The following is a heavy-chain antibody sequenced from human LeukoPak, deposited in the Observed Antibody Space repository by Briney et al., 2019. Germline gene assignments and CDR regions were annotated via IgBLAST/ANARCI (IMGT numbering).Heavy chain of an antibody. D-gene: IGHD3-22*01. Sequence: PGRSLRLSCAASGFTFSSYGMHWVRQAPGKGLEWVAVISYDGSNKYYADSVKGRFTISRDNSKNTLYLQMNSLRAEDTAVYYCAKDLGPYYYDSSGYFDYWGQGTLVTVSS. J-gene: IGHJ4*02. V-gene: IGHV3-30*18. CDR1: GFTFSSYG. CDR3: AKDLGPYYYDSSGYFDY. CDR2: ISYDGSNK.